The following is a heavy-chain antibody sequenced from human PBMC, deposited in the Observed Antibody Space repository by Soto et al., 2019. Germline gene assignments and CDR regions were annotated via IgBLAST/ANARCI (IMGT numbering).Heavy chain of an antibody. CDR2: ISRTSNYI. CDR1: GFTFNTYT. CDR3: RREEYDY. Sequence: GGSLRLPCAASGFTFNTYTMSWVRQAPGRGLEWVASISRTSNYIYYVDSVKGRFTISRDNAKNSLYLQMSSLRAEDTAVYYCRREEYDYWGQGTLVTVSS. J-gene: IGHJ4*02. D-gene: IGHD1-26*01. V-gene: IGHV3-21*01.